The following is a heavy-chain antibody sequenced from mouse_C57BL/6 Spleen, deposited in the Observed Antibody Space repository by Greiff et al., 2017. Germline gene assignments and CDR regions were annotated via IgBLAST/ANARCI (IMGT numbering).Heavy chain of an antibody. CDR2: IRYDGSN. CDR3: ASAYYSNYAYFDN. CDR1: GYSITSGYY. J-gene: IGHJ2*01. Sequence: VQLKASGPGLVKPSQSLSLTCSVTGYSITSGYYWNWIRQFPGNKLEWMGYIRYDGSNNYNPSLKNRISITRDTSKNQFVLKFNSVTTEDTTTYCCASAYYSNYAYFDNWGQGTTLTVSS. V-gene: IGHV3-6*01. D-gene: IGHD2-5*01.